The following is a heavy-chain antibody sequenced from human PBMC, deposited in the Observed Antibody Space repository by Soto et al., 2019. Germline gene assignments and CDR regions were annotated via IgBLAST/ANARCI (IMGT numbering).Heavy chain of an antibody. D-gene: IGHD5-12*01. CDR3: ASADRYSGYDFDY. J-gene: IGHJ4*02. CDR1: GGSISSYY. V-gene: IGHV4-59*08. Sequence: QVQLQESGPGLVKPSETLSLTCTVSGGSISSYYWSWIRQPPGKGLEWIGYIYYSGSTNYNPSLKSRVTTSVDTSKNQFSLKLSSVTAADTAVYYCASADRYSGYDFDYWGQGTLVTVSS. CDR2: IYYSGST.